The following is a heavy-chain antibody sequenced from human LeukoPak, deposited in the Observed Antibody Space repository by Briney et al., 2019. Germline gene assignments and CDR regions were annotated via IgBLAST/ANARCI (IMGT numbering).Heavy chain of an antibody. Sequence: SETLSLTCTVSGGSISSYYWSWIRQPPGKGLEWIGYIYYSGSTNYNPSLKSRVTISVDTSKNQFSLKLSSVTAADTAVYYRARGRFGVVNNWFDPWGQGTLVTVSS. D-gene: IGHD3-3*01. J-gene: IGHJ5*02. CDR1: GGSISSYY. V-gene: IGHV4-59*01. CDR2: IYYSGST. CDR3: ARGRFGVVNNWFDP.